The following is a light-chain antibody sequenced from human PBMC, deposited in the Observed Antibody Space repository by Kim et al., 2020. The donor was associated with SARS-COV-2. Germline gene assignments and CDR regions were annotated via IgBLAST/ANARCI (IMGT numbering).Light chain of an antibody. Sequence: GQTVTISCSVSNSNIGNNFVNWYQQLPGAAPKLVIYRNHERPSGVPDRFSGSKSGTSASLVISGVRSGDGGDYYCASWDDSLSGQVFGGGTKVTVL. CDR1: NSNIGNNF. J-gene: IGLJ3*02. V-gene: IGLV1-47*01. CDR2: RNH. CDR3: ASWDDSLSGQV.